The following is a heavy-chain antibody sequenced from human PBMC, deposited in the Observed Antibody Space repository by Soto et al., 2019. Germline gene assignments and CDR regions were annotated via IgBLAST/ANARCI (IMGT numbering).Heavy chain of an antibody. J-gene: IGHJ4*02. CDR2: IYHRGST. CDR3: ASLNPRERLFDY. CDR1: GGSISSSNW. Sequence: QVQLQESGPGLVKPSGTLARNCAVYGGSISSSNWWSWVRQPPGKGLGWIGEIYHRGSTNYNPSLKSRVTISVDKSKNQFSLKLSSVTAAETAVYYCASLNPRERLFDYWGQGTLVTVSS. V-gene: IGHV4-4*02. D-gene: IGHD1-1*01.